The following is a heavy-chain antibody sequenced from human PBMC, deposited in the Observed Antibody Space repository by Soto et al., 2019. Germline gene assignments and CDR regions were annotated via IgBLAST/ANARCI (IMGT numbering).Heavy chain of an antibody. J-gene: IGHJ4*02. Sequence: PWGTLRLSCAASGFTFSSYIMNWVRQAPGKGLEWVSSISSSSYIYYADSVRGRFTISRDNAKNSLYLQMNSLRAEDTAVYYCARDLPTSFDYWGQGTLVTVSS. CDR3: ARDLPTSFDY. CDR2: ISSSSYI. V-gene: IGHV3-21*01. CDR1: GFTFSSYI.